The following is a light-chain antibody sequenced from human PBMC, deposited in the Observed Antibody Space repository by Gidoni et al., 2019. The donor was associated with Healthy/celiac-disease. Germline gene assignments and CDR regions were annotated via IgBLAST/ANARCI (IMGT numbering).Light chain of an antibody. V-gene: IGKV3-15*01. CDR1: QSVNSN. CDR3: QQYNNWPLYT. CDR2: GAS. J-gene: IGKJ2*01. Sequence: EIVMTQSPATLSVSPGERATLSCRASQSVNSNLAWYQQKPGQAPRLLIYGASTRANGIPARFSGSGSGTEFTLTISSLQSEDFAVYYCQQYNNWPLYTFGQGTKLEIK.